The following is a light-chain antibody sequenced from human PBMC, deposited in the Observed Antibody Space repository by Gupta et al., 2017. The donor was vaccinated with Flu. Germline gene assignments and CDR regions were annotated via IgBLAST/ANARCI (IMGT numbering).Light chain of an antibody. J-gene: IGLJ2*01. CDR2: DVT. Sequence: QSALTQPASVSGSPGQSITISCPGISSDVGGYDDVPWYQQHPGKAPKLMIYDVTNRPSGVSNRFSGSKSGNTASLTISGLQAEDEADYYCSAYITTTLDVAFGGGTKLTVL. V-gene: IGLV2-14*03. CDR3: SAYITTTLDVA. CDR1: SSDVGGYDD.